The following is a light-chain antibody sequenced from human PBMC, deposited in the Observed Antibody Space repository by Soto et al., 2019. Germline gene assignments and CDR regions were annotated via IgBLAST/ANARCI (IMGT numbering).Light chain of an antibody. J-gene: IGLJ3*02. Sequence: QSVLTQPASVSGSPGQSITLSCTGTSSDVGKYDLVSWYQQHPGKAPKVMIYDGSKRPSGVSNRFSGSKSGSTASLTISGLQAEEEAYYYCSSYGGSGAWVFGGGTKLTVL. V-gene: IGLV2-23*01. CDR3: SSYGGSGAWV. CDR2: DGS. CDR1: SSDVGKYDL.